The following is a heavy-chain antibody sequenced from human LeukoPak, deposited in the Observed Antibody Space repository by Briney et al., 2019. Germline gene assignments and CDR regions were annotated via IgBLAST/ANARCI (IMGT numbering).Heavy chain of an antibody. V-gene: IGHV5-51*01. CDR2: IYPGDSDT. D-gene: IGHD4-11*01. J-gene: IGHJ3*02. CDR1: GYSFTSYW. Sequence: GESLKISWKGSGYSFTSYWIGWVRQMPGKGLEWMGIIYPGDSDTRYSPSFQGQVTISADKSISTAYLQWSSLKASDTAMYYCARGGMTTVTLDAFDIWGQGTMVTVSS. CDR3: ARGGMTTVTLDAFDI.